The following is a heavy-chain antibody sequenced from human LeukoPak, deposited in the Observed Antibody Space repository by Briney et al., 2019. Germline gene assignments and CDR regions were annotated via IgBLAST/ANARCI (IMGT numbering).Heavy chain of an antibody. Sequence: PGGSLRLSCAASGFTFSSYAMSWIRQPPGKGLEWIGCIFYSGRTYYNPSLKSRVTISVDLSKGQFSLRLTSVTAADTAVYYCARKNDFEIWGQGTLVTVSS. V-gene: IGHV4-59*01. CDR2: IFYSGRT. D-gene: IGHD2/OR15-2a*01. CDR1: GFTFSSYA. CDR3: ARKNDFEI. J-gene: IGHJ3*02.